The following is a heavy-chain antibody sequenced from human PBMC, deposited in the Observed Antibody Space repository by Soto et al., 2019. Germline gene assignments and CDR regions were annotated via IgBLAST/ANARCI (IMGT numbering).Heavy chain of an antibody. Sequence: QLQLQESGPGLVKPSETLSLTCTVSGGSISSSSYYWGWIRQPPGKGLEWIGSIYYSGSTYYNPSLKSRVTISVDTSKNQCSLKLSSVTAADTAVYYCARHSIVSGSSDFDYWGQGTLVTVSS. D-gene: IGHD6-6*01. CDR3: ARHSIVSGSSDFDY. CDR1: GGSISSSSYY. V-gene: IGHV4-39*01. CDR2: IYYSGST. J-gene: IGHJ4*02.